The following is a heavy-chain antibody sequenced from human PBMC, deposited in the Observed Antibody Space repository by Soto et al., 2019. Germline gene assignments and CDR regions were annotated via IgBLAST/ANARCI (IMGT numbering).Heavy chain of an antibody. CDR1: GGTFSSYA. CDR3: ASMMDYGDYEGSIDY. V-gene: IGHV1-69*13. D-gene: IGHD4-17*01. J-gene: IGHJ4*02. CDR2: IIPIFGTA. Sequence: ASVKVSCKASGGTFSSYAISWVRQAPGQGLEWMGGIIPIFGTANYAQKFQGRVTITADESTSTAYMELSSLRSEDTAVYYCASMMDYGDYEGSIDYWGQGTLVTVSS.